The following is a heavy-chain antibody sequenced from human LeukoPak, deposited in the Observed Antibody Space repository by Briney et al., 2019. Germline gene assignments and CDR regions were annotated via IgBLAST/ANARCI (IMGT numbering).Heavy chain of an antibody. J-gene: IGHJ4*02. CDR2: TRFDGSIK. CDR3: ARWGGTRPYYFDY. D-gene: IGHD1-1*01. CDR1: GFIFSDYG. Sequence: GRSLRLSCAVSGFIFSDYGFHWVRQAPGKGLEWVAVTRFDGSIKQYADSVKGRFTISRDDSKNTLYLQMNYLKSEDTAVYYCARWGGTRPYYFDYWSQETLVTVSS. V-gene: IGHV3-33*01.